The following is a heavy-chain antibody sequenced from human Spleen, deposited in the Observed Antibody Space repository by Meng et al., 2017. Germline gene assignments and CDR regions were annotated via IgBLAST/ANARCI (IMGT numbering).Heavy chain of an antibody. CDR3: ARYYDSTGSAAGGMDV. Sequence: GGSLRLSCAASGFSVSNNYMSWVRQAPGKGLEWVSLIKSGSNTYYADSVKGRFTISRDNSKNTVHLQLNTLRAEDTAVYYCARYYDSTGSAAGGMDVWGQGTTVTVSS. CDR1: GFSVSNNY. J-gene: IGHJ6*02. V-gene: IGHV3-66*02. CDR2: IKSGSNT. D-gene: IGHD3-22*01.